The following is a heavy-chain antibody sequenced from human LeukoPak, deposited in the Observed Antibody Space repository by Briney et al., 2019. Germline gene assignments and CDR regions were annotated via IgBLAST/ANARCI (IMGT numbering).Heavy chain of an antibody. Sequence: PGGSLRLSCAASGFTFSSYWMSWVRQAPGKGLEWVAVISYDGSNKYYADSVKGRFTISRDNSKNTLYLQMNSLRAEDTAVYYCARDRRGLDYWGQGTLVTVSS. J-gene: IGHJ4*02. V-gene: IGHV3-30-3*01. CDR3: ARDRRGLDY. CDR1: GFTFSSYW. CDR2: ISYDGSNK.